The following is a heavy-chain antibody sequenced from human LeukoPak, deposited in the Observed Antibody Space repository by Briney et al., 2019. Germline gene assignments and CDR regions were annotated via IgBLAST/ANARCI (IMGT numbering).Heavy chain of an antibody. CDR2: IDSRGGYM. CDR1: GFTFNTYS. D-gene: IGHD3-10*02. CDR3: AELGITMIGGV. J-gene: IGHJ6*04. Sequence: GGSLRLSCQASGFTFNTYSMNWAHQAPGKGRGWVSSIDSRGGYMFYADSVKGRFIISSDNAKNSLYLQMNSLRAEDTAVYYCAELGITMIGGVWGKGTRVTISS. V-gene: IGHV3-21*01.